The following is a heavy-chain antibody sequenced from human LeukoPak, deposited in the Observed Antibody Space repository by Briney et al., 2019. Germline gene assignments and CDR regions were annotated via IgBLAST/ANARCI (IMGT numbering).Heavy chain of an antibody. CDR3: ARVVGRYCSSTSCYIDY. D-gene: IGHD2-2*02. Sequence: PSETLSLTCIVSGGSISTYYWSWIRQPPGKGLEWIGYIYDSGNTNYNPSLKSRVTISEDTSKRQFSLKLRSVTAADTAVYYCARVVGRYCSSTSCYIDYWGQGTLVTVSS. CDR2: IYDSGNT. CDR1: GGSISTYY. V-gene: IGHV4-59*01. J-gene: IGHJ4*02.